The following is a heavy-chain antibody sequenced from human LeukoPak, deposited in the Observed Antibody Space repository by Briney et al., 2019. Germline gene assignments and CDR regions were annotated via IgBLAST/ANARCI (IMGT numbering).Heavy chain of an antibody. V-gene: IGHV1-24*01. CDR3: ATLCTNGVCYWFDP. Sequence: GASVKVSCKVSGYTLTELSMHWVRQAPGKGLEWMGGFDPEDGETIYAQKFQGRLTMTEDTSTDTAYMELSSLRSEDTAVYYCATLCTNGVCYWFDPWGQGTLVTVSS. CDR2: FDPEDGET. CDR1: GYTLTELS. D-gene: IGHD2-8*01. J-gene: IGHJ5*02.